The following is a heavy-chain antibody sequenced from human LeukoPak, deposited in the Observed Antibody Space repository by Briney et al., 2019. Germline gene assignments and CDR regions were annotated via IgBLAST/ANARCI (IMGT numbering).Heavy chain of an antibody. CDR3: ARESAGSRLKGSFDY. CDR1: GGSFSGYY. Sequence: PSETLSLTCAVYGGSFSGYYWSWIRQPPGKGLEWIGEINHSGSTNYNPSLKSRVTISVDTSKNQFSLKLSSVTAADTGVYYCARESAGSRLKGSFDYWGQGTLVTVSS. D-gene: IGHD1-26*01. J-gene: IGHJ4*02. V-gene: IGHV4-34*01. CDR2: INHSGST.